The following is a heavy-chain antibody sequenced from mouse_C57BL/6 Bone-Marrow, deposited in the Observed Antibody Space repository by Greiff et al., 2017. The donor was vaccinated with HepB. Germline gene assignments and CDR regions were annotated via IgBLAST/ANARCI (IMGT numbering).Heavy chain of an antibody. CDR1: GFTFSDYY. Sequence: DVKLVESEGGLVQPGSSMKLSCTASGFTFSDYYMAWVRQVPEKGLEWVANINYDGSSTYYLDSLKSRFIISRDNAKNMLYLQMSSLKSEDTATYYCARDRRDGSYARDYWGQGTSVTVS. J-gene: IGHJ4*01. D-gene: IGHD3-3*01. V-gene: IGHV5-16*01. CDR2: INYDGSST. CDR3: ARDRRDGSYARDY.